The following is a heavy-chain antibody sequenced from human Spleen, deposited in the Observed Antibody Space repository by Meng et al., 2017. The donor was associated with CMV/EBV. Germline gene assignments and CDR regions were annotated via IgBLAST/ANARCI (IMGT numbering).Heavy chain of an antibody. V-gene: IGHV4-59*02. D-gene: IGHD3-3*01. CDR3: ARYDFWSGYYTDY. CDR1: GGSVSAYY. CDR2: FYYSGST. Sequence: CSVSGGSVSAYYWNWIRQPPGKGLEWIGYFYYSGSTYNPSLRSRVTISLDTSMNQFSLRLSSVSAADTAVYYCARYDFWSGYYTDYWGQGSLDTVSS. J-gene: IGHJ4*02.